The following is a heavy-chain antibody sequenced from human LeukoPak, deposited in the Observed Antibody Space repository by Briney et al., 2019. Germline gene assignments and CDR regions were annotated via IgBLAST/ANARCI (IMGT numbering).Heavy chain of an antibody. D-gene: IGHD1-26*01. CDR1: GGSISSYY. Sequence: SETLSLTCTVSGGSISSYYWSWIRQPPGKGLEWVGYIYYSRSTNYNPSLKSRVTISVDTSKNQFSLKLSSVTAADTAVYYCARDNVAGATGFDYWGQGTLVTVSS. J-gene: IGHJ4*02. CDR2: IYYSRST. CDR3: ARDNVAGATGFDY. V-gene: IGHV4-59*12.